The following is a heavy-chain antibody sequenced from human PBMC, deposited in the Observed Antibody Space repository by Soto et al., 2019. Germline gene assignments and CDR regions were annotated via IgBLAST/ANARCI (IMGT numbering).Heavy chain of an antibody. CDR2: ISAYNGNT. J-gene: IGHJ6*02. Sequence: ASVKVSFKASGYTFTSYGISWVRQAPGQGLEWMGWISAYNGNTNYAQKLQGRVTMTTDTSTSTAYMELRSLRSDDTAVYYCARELDGSGSYWAPWYYYGMDVWGQGTTVTVSS. CDR1: GYTFTSYG. D-gene: IGHD3-10*01. V-gene: IGHV1-18*04. CDR3: ARELDGSGSYWAPWYYYGMDV.